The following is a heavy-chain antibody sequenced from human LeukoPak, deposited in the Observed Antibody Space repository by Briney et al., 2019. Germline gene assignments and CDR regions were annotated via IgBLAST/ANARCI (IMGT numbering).Heavy chain of an antibody. J-gene: IGHJ4*02. CDR1: GFTFSSYG. CDR2: INQDGSEK. CDR3: ARVAKFYYGSETYYFFEH. V-gene: IGHV3-7*01. Sequence: GGSLRLSCAASGFTFSSYGMHWVRQAPGKGLEWVANINQDGSEKYFVDSVKGRFTISRDNAKNSLYLQMNSLRVEDTAVYYCARVAKFYYGSETYYFFEHWGQGTPVTASS. D-gene: IGHD3-10*01.